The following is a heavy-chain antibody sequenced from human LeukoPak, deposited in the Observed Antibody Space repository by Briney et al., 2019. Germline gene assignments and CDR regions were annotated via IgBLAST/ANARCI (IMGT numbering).Heavy chain of an antibody. Sequence: PSETLSLTCTVSGGSISSYYWSWIRQPPGKGLEWIGYIYYSGSTNYNPSLKSRVTISVDTSKNQFSLKLSSVTAADTAVYYCARHPAANDAFDIWGQGTMVTVSS. V-gene: IGHV4-59*08. J-gene: IGHJ3*02. CDR2: IYYSGST. CDR1: GGSISSYY. D-gene: IGHD2-2*01. CDR3: ARHPAANDAFDI.